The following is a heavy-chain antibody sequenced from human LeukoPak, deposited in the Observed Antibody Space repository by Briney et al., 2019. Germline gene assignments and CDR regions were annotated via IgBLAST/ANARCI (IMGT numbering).Heavy chain of an antibody. CDR3: ARGYNYFDY. V-gene: IGHV3-21*01. CDR1: GFTFSSYS. CDR2: ISSSSSYI. Sequence: PGGSLRLFCTASGFTFSSYSMNWVRQAPGKGLEWVSSISSSSSYIYYAESVKGRFTISSDNAMNSLYLPMNSLRAEDTAVYYCARGYNYFDYWGQGTLVTVSS. J-gene: IGHJ4*02. D-gene: IGHD1-1*01.